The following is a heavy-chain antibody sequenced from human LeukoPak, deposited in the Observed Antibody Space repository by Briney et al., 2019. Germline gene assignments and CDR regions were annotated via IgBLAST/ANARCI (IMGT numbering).Heavy chain of an antibody. V-gene: IGHV4-38-2*02. J-gene: IGHJ4*02. D-gene: IGHD6-13*01. Sequence: PSETLSLTCTVSGYSISSGYYWGWIRQPPGKGLEWIGSIYYSGSTYYNPSLKSRVTISVDTSKNQFSLKLSSVTAADTAVYHCARHDTAAASTSWGQGTLVTVSS. CDR2: IYYSGST. CDR1: GYSISSGYY. CDR3: ARHDTAAASTS.